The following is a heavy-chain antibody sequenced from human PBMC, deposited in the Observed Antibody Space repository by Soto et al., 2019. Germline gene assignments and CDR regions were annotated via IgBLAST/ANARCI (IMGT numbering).Heavy chain of an antibody. J-gene: IGHJ4*02. Sequence: SVKVSCKASGGTFSSYAISWVRQAPGQGLEWMGGIIPIFGTANYAQKFQGRVTITADESTSTAYMELSSLRSEDTAVYYCARGVDRTGHYGGNGRIDGDFDYWGQGTLVTVSS. D-gene: IGHD4-17*01. CDR3: ARGVDRTGHYGGNGRIDGDFDY. CDR2: IIPIFGTA. V-gene: IGHV1-69*13. CDR1: GGTFSSYA.